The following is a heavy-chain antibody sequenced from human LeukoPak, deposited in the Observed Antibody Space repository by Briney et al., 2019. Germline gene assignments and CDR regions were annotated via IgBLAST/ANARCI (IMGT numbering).Heavy chain of an antibody. D-gene: IGHD3-10*01. CDR3: ARPYYGSDPLDI. Sequence: SETLSLTCAVYGGSFSGYYWSWIRQPPGKGLEWIGEINHSGSTNYNPSLKSRVTISVDTSKNQFSLKLSSVTAADTAVYYCARPYYGSDPLDIWGQGTMVTVSS. CDR2: INHSGST. CDR1: GGSFSGYY. J-gene: IGHJ3*02. V-gene: IGHV4-34*01.